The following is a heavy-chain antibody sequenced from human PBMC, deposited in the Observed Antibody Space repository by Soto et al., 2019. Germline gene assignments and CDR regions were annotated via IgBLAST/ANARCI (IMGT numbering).Heavy chain of an antibody. J-gene: IGHJ6*02. CDR2: IKQDGSEK. D-gene: IGHD6-6*01. CDR3: ARGEQLVGASYYYYYGMDV. V-gene: IGHV3-7*01. Sequence: GGSLRLSCAASGFTFSSYWMSWVRQAPGKGLEWVANIKQDGSEKYYVDSVKGRFTISRDNAKNSLYLQMNSPRAEDTAVYYCARGEQLVGASYYYYYGMDVWGQGTTVTVSS. CDR1: GFTFSSYW.